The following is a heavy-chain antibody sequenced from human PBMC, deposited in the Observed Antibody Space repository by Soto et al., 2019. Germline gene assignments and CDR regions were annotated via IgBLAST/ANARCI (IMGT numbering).Heavy chain of an antibody. J-gene: IGHJ5*02. CDR3: AITLWYYYGSGSYYWFDP. V-gene: IGHV1-2*02. CDR1: GYTFTGYY. D-gene: IGHD3-10*01. CDR2: INPNSGGT. Sequence: ASVKVSCKASGYTFTGYYMHWVRQAPGQGLEWMGWINPNSGGTNYAQKFQGRVTMTRDTSISTAYMELSRLRSDDTAVYYCAITLWYYYGSGSYYWFDPWGQGTLVTVSS.